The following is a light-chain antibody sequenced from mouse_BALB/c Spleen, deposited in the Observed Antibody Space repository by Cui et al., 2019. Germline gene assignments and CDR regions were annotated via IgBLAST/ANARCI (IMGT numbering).Light chain of an antibody. Sequence: QIVLTQSPALMSASPGEKVTMTCSASSGVSYMYWYQQKPRSSPKPWIYLTSNLASGVPARFSGSGSGTSYSLTISSMEAEDAATYYCQQWSSNPRTFGGGTKLEIK. CDR3: QQWSSNPRT. CDR1: SGVSY. CDR2: LTS. V-gene: IGKV4-68*01. J-gene: IGKJ1*01.